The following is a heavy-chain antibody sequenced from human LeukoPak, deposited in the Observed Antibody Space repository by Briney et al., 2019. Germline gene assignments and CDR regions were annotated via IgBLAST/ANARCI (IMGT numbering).Heavy chain of an antibody. CDR3: ARDPPLGSCSTISCPHLDY. Sequence: PGGSLRLSCATSGFTFSRYTMNWVRPAPGEGLEWVSSISISSSFIYYADSVKGRFTISRDNAKNSLYLQMNSLRAEDTAVYYCARDPPLGSCSTISCPHLDYWGQGTLVTVSS. V-gene: IGHV3-21*01. CDR2: ISISSSFI. D-gene: IGHD2-2*01. CDR1: GFTFSRYT. J-gene: IGHJ4*02.